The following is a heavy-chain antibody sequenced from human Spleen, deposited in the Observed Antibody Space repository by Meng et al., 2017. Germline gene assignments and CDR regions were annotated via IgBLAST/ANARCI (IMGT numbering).Heavy chain of an antibody. J-gene: IGHJ4*02. D-gene: IGHD5-18*01. V-gene: IGHV4-38-2*02. CDR3: ARDGSAVGFSYGYFDY. Sequence: GSLRLSCTVSGYSISSDYYWGWIRQPPGKGLEWIGRIYTSGTTLYNPYLQRPVTISIDMSNNQFSLKLISVTVADTAVYFCARDGSAVGFSYGYFDYWGPGMLVTVSS. CDR1: GYSISSDYY. CDR2: IYTSGTT.